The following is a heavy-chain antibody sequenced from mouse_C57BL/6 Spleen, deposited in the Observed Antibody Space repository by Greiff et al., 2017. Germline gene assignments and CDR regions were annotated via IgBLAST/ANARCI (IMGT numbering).Heavy chain of an antibody. CDR3: AVYFDV. Sequence: EVQLVESGGGLVKPGGSLNLSCAASGFTFSDYGMHWVRQAPEKGLEWVAYISSGSSTIYSADKVKGRFTISRDNAKKTLFLQMTSLRSEDTAMYYCAVYFDVWGTGTTVTVSS. V-gene: IGHV5-17*01. J-gene: IGHJ1*03. CDR2: ISSGSSTI. CDR1: GFTFSDYG.